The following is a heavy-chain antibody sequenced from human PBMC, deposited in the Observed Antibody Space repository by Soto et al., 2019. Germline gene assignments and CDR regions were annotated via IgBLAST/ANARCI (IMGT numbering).Heavy chain of an antibody. V-gene: IGHV1-24*01. J-gene: IGHJ4*02. Sequence: ASVKVSCKVSGYTLTELSMHWVRQAPGKGLEWMGGFDPEDGETIYAQKFQGRVTMTEDTSTDTAYMELSSLRSEDTAVYYCATVNRATVTTYYFDYWGQGTLVTAPQ. CDR3: ATVNRATVTTYYFDY. CDR1: GYTLTELS. D-gene: IGHD4-4*01. CDR2: FDPEDGET.